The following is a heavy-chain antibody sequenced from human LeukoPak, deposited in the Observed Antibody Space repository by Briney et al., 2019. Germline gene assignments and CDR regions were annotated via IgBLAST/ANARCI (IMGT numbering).Heavy chain of an antibody. D-gene: IGHD3-3*01. CDR1: GGTFSSYA. CDR2: IIPIFGTA. CDR3: AREAPRFLETLYYYGMDV. J-gene: IGHJ6*02. V-gene: IGHV1-69*13. Sequence: SVTVSCTASGGTFSSYAISWVRQAPGQGLEWMGGIIPIFGTANYAQKFQGRVTITADESTSTAYMELSSLRSEDTAVYYCAREAPRFLETLYYYGMDVWGQGTTVTVSS.